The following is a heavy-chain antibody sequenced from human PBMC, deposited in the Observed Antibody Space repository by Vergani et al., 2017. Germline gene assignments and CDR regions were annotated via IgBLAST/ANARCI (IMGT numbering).Heavy chain of an antibody. D-gene: IGHD1-26*01. J-gene: IGHJ4*02. Sequence: QLQLQESGPGLVTPSETLSLTCTVSGGSISSSSYYWGWLRQPPGQGLEWIGSIYYSGSTYSNPSLKIRVTISVDTAKNQFSLKLSSVTAADTAVYYCARGTGAQYRGSYPHFDYWGQGTLVTVSS. CDR3: ARGTGAQYRGSYPHFDY. CDR1: GGSISSSSYY. CDR2: IYYSGST. V-gene: IGHV4-39*07.